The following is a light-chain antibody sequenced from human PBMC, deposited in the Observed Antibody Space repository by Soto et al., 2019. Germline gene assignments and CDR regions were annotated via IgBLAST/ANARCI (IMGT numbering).Light chain of an antibody. Sequence: AIRMTQSPSSLSASTGDRVTITCRASQAIGSYLAWYQQKPGKAPKLLIYVASTLQSGVPSRFSGSGSGTDFTLTISCLQSEDFATYYCQQYQSYQWTFGQGAKVEI. CDR2: VAS. CDR1: QAIGSY. J-gene: IGKJ1*01. CDR3: QQYQSYQWT. V-gene: IGKV1-8*01.